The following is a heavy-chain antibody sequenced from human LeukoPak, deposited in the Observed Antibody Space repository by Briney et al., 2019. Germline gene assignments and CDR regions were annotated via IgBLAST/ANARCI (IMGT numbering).Heavy chain of an antibody. CDR3: ARDRHDVLTGYSLMGLDY. V-gene: IGHV3-33*01. D-gene: IGHD3-9*01. CDR2: IWYDGSNK. Sequence: PGRSLRLSCAASGFTFSSYGMHWVRQAPGKGLEWVAVIWYDGSNKYYADSVKGRFTISRDNSKNTLYLQMNSLRAEDTAVYYCARDRHDVLTGYSLMGLDYWGQGTLVTVSS. CDR1: GFTFSSYG. J-gene: IGHJ4*02.